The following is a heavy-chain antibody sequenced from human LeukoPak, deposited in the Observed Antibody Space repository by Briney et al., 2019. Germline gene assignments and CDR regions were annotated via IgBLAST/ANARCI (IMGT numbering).Heavy chain of an antibody. J-gene: IGHJ6*02. D-gene: IGHD5-18*01. CDR3: ARRGAMVDAMQYYYYGMDV. V-gene: IGHV1-69*13. Sequence: ASVKVSCKASGGTFSSYAISWVRQAPGQGLEWMGGIIPIFGTANYAQKFQGRVTITADESTSTAYMELSSLRSEDTAVYYCARRGAMVDAMQYYYYGMDVWGQGTTVTVSS. CDR2: IIPIFGTA. CDR1: GGTFSSYA.